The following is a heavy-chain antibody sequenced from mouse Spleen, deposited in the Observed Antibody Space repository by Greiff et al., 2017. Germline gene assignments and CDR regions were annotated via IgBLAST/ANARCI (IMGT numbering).Heavy chain of an antibody. CDR3: ARSVITTVVATRAY. CDR2: INPSSGYT. J-gene: IGHJ3*01. V-gene: IGHV1-7*01. D-gene: IGHD1-1*01. CDR1: GYTFTSYW. Sequence: QVQLKQSGAELAKPGASVKLSCKASGYTFTSYWMHWVKQRPGQGLEWIGYINPSSGYTKYNQKFKGKATLTADKSSSTAYMELRSLTSEDSAVYFCARSVITTVVATRAYWGQGTLVTVSA.